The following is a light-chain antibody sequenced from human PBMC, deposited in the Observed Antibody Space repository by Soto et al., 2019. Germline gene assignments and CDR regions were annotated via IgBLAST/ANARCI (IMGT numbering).Light chain of an antibody. CDR3: SSYAGSNPVV. Sequence: SVLTQPPSASGSPGQSVTISCTGTSSDVGGYNYVSWYQQHPGKAPKLMIYEVSKRPSGVPDRFSGSKSGNTASLTVSGLQAEDEADYYCSSYAGSNPVVFGGGT. J-gene: IGLJ2*01. V-gene: IGLV2-8*01. CDR1: SSDVGGYNY. CDR2: EVS.